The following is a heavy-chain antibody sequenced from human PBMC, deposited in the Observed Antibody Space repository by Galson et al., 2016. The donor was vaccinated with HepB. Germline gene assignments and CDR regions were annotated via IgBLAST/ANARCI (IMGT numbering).Heavy chain of an antibody. D-gene: IGHD2-15*01. V-gene: IGHV4-4*02. CDR2: IYHTGTT. Sequence: SETLSLTCAVSGGSLSTRNWWSWVRQSPGKGLEWIGAIYHTGTTNYNPSLWSRITMSVDKSKNQFSLILNSVTAADTAVYYCASLGYCSGGDCYSVDWGQGTMVTVSS. CDR1: GGSLSTRNW. CDR3: ASLGYCSGGDCYSVD. J-gene: IGHJ4*02.